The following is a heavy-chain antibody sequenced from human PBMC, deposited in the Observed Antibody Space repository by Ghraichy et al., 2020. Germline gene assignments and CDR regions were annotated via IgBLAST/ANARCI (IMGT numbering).Heavy chain of an antibody. V-gene: IGHV4-34*01. CDR2: INHSGST. J-gene: IGHJ4*02. CDR1: GGSLSGYY. Sequence: SETLSLTCAVYGGSLSGYYWSWIRQPPGKGLEWIGEINHSGSTNYNPSLKSRVTISVDTSKNQFSLKLSSVTAADTAVYYCARGQKFLRTVTTARRWNPFDYWGQGTLVTVSS. D-gene: IGHD4-17*01. CDR3: ARGQKFLRTVTTARRWNPFDY.